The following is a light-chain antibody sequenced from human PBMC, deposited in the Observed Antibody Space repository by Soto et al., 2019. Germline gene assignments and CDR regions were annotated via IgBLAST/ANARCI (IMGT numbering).Light chain of an antibody. CDR2: EVG. V-gene: IGLV2-14*01. CDR1: SSDVGFYNY. CDR3: FSYTTGNTLV. Sequence: QSALTQPASVSGSPGQSITISCTGTSSDVGFYNYVSWYQHHPGQAPKLMIYEVGNRPSGISTRFSASKSGKTASLTISGLQADDEADYYCFSYTTGNTLVFGGGTKLTVL. J-gene: IGLJ2*01.